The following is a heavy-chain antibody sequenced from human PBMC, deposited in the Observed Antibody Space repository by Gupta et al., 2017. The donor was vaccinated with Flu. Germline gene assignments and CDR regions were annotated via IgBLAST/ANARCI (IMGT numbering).Heavy chain of an antibody. V-gene: IGHV3-33*01. Sequence: QVQLVESGGGVVQPGRPLRLSCAASGFTFSGNAMHWVRQAPGKGLEWVAIIWYDGSKEYYADSVQGRCSISRDNSKNILYLQMNSLTAEDSAVYYCARDFCSSTSCYSFHFDSWGQGTLVTVSS. J-gene: IGHJ4*02. CDR3: ARDFCSSTSCYSFHFDS. CDR2: IWYDGSKE. CDR1: GFTFSGNA. D-gene: IGHD2-2*01.